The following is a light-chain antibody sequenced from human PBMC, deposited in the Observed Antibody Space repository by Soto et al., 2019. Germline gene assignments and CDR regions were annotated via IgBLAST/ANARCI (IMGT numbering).Light chain of an antibody. CDR3: QQYNSYPWT. J-gene: IGKJ1*01. CDR2: GAS. Sequence: DIQMTQSPSTLSASVGDGVTITCRASQSISTWLTWYQQKPGKATKSLIYGASSLQSAVPSRFSGSGSGTDFTLTISSLQPEDFATYYCQQYNSYPWTFGQGTKVDIK. CDR1: QSISTW. V-gene: IGKV1-5*01.